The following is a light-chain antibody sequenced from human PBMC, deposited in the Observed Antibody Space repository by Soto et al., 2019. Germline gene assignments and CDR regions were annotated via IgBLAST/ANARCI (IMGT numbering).Light chain of an antibody. J-gene: IGLJ2*01. Sequence: QSVLTQPPSVSGAPGQRVTISCSESSSHIGAGYDVHWYQQLPGTAPKLLIYGNSNRPSGVPDRFSGSKSGTSASLAITGLQAEDEADYYCQSYDSSLSAVVFGGGTKLTVL. V-gene: IGLV1-40*01. CDR1: SSHIGAGYD. CDR2: GNS. CDR3: QSYDSSLSAVV.